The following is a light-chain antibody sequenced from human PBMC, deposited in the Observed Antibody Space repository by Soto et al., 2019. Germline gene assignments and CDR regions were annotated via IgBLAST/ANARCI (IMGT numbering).Light chain of an antibody. CDR1: SSDVGGYNY. Sequence: QSALTQPASVSGSPGQSITISCTGTSSDVGGYNYVSWYQQHPGKAPKVMIYEVSHRPSGVSDRFSGSKSGNTASLTISGLQAEDEADYYCSSYTTSTTLVVLGGGTK. V-gene: IGLV2-14*01. CDR2: EVS. CDR3: SSYTTSTTLVV. J-gene: IGLJ3*02.